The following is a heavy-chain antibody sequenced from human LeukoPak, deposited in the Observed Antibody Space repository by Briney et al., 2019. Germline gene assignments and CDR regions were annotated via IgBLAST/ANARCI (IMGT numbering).Heavy chain of an antibody. Sequence: GGSLRLSCAASGFIFSNNYMSWVSQAPGGGIEWLATIWPDGSEKRYVDSLRGRVTISRDNVERSLYLQMNSLRAEDTAVYYCAKLKGQVTTWDSWGLGIRVTVS. D-gene: IGHD2-21*02. V-gene: IGHV3-7*03. CDR2: IWPDGSEK. CDR3: AKLKGQVTTWDS. J-gene: IGHJ5*01. CDR1: GFIFSNNY.